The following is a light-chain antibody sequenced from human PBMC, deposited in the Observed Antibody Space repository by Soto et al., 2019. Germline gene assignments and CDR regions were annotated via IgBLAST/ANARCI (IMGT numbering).Light chain of an antibody. V-gene: IGKV3-20*01. CDR2: GAS. CDR3: QHYGSSPGVT. J-gene: IGKJ3*01. CDR1: QSVSSAY. Sequence: VLTQSPGTLSLSPGEGATLSCRASQSVSSAYLAWYQQKPGQAPRLLIFGASNRATGTPDRFSGRGSGTDFTLAISRLEPEDFAVYYCQHYGSSPGVTFGPGTKVDIK.